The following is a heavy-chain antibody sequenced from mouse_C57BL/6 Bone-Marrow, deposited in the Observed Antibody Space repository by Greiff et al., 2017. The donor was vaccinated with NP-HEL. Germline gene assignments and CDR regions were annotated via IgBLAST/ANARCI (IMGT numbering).Heavy chain of an antibody. D-gene: IGHD1-2*01. CDR2: IYPGSGNT. CDR1: GYTFTDYY. V-gene: IGHV1-76*01. CDR3: ARKTTDTGYAMDY. J-gene: IGHJ4*01. Sequence: VQLQQSGAELVRPGASVKLSCKASGYTFTDYYINWVKQRPGQGLEWIARIYPGSGNTYYNEKFKGKATLTAEKSSSTAYMQLSSLTSEDSAVYFCARKTTDTGYAMDYWGQGTSVTVSS.